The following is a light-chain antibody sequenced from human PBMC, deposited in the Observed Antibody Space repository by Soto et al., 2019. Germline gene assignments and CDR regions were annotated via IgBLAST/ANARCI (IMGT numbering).Light chain of an antibody. CDR1: SSNIGAGYD. CDR2: ADN. CDR3: QSYDSGLIGLI. J-gene: IGLJ2*01. Sequence: QSVLTQTPSVSGAPGQKITMSCTGSSSNIGAGYDVHWYQQVPGAAPRLLIYADNNRPSGVPDRFSASKSGTSASLAISDLQAEDEADYYCQSYDSGLIGLIFGTGTKLTVL. V-gene: IGLV1-40*01.